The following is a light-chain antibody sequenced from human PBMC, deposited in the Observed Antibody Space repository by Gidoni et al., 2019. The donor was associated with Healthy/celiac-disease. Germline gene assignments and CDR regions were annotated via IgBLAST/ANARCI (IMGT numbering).Light chain of an antibody. J-gene: IGLJ2*01. Sequence: SDELTQPSSVSVSPGQTARITCSGDVLAKKYARWFQQKPGQAPVLVIYKDSERPSGIPERFSGSSSGTTVTLTISGAQVEDEADYYCYSAADNKSLFGGGTKLTVL. CDR2: KDS. V-gene: IGLV3-27*01. CDR3: YSAADNKSL. CDR1: VLAKKY.